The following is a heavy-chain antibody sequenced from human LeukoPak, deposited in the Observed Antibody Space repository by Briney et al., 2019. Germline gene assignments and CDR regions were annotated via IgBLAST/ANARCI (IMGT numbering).Heavy chain of an antibody. D-gene: IGHD1-7*01. V-gene: IGHV4-39*07. CDR1: GGSISSSSYY. Sequence: PSETLSLTCSVFGGSISSSSYYWGWIRQSPGKGLEWIASIYHDGNTFYTPSLKSRVAISVDTAKSQVSLRLRSVTAADTAVYYCAETNTQDWFDPWGQGTLVTVSS. CDR2: IYHDGNT. CDR3: AETNTQDWFDP. J-gene: IGHJ5*02.